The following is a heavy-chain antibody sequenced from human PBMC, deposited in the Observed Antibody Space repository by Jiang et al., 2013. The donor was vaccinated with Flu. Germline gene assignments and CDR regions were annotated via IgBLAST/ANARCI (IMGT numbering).Heavy chain of an antibody. CDR2: IYYSGST. CDR3: ARARLGTMTGFDY. Sequence: GSGLVKPSETLSLTCTVSGGSISGYYWTWIRQPPGKGLEWIGCIYYSGSTNYNPSLKSRVTISVDMSKNQFSLNLRSVTSADTAVYYCARARLGTMTGFDYWGPGNPGHR. J-gene: IGHJ4*02. D-gene: IGHD7-27*01. V-gene: IGHV4-59*01. CDR1: GGSISGYY.